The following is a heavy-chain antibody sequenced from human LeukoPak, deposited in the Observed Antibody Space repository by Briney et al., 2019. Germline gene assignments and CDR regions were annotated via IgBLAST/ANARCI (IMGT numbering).Heavy chain of an antibody. CDR3: ATAEVVVITTAFDY. J-gene: IGHJ4*02. Sequence: GASVKVSCKASGDTFTGYYMHWVRQAPGQGLEWIGWINPNSGGTNYAQKFQGRVTMTRDTSISTAYMELSRLRSDDTAVYYCATAEVVVITTAFDYWGQGTLVTVSS. CDR2: INPNSGGT. D-gene: IGHD3-22*01. V-gene: IGHV1-2*02. CDR1: GDTFTGYY.